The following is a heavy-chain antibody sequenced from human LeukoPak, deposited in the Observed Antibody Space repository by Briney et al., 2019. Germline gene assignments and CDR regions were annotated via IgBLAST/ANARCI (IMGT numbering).Heavy chain of an antibody. CDR1: GFTFSSYS. D-gene: IGHD2-15*01. Sequence: PGGSLRLSCAASGFTFSSYSMNWVRQAPGKGLEWVSSISYTSSFKYYADSVKGRFTISRDNGENALYLQMSSLRVEDTAIYYCARGPPSENYSQDYFDMWGQGTLVTVSS. J-gene: IGHJ4*02. CDR2: ISYTSSFK. V-gene: IGHV3-21*06. CDR3: ARGPPSENYSQDYFDM.